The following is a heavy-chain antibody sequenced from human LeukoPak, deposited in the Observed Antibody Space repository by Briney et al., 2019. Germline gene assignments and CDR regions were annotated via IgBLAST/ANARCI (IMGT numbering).Heavy chain of an antibody. J-gene: IGHJ4*02. D-gene: IGHD4-23*01. Sequence: WDTLSLTCSVSGGSISSYYWSWIRQPPGKGLEWIRYIFYSGSTKYNPSLESRVTISVDTSKNQFSLKLSSVTAADTAVYYCARAPPVLGGIPDYWGQGTLVTVSS. CDR1: GGSISSYY. V-gene: IGHV4-59*07. CDR2: IFYSGST. CDR3: ARAPPVLGGIPDY.